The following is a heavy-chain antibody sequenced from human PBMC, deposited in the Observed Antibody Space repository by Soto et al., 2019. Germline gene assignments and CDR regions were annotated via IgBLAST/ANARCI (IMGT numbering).Heavy chain of an antibody. CDR3: ARRRGALRILYYYGMDV. D-gene: IGHD1-26*01. CDR1: GGSVSSSSYY. V-gene: IGHV4-61*01. Sequence: QVQLQESGPGLVKPSETLSLTCTVSGGSVSSSSYYWSWIRQPPGKGLEWIGYIYYSGSTNYNPPLKNRVSIAVDTSKNQFSLQLSSVTAADTAVYYCARRRGALRILYYYGMDVWGQGTTVTVSS. CDR2: IYYSGST. J-gene: IGHJ6*02.